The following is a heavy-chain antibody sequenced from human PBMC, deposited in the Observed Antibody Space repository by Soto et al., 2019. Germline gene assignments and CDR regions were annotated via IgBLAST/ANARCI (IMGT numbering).Heavy chain of an antibody. CDR3: ASGLIMGTNF. D-gene: IGHD2-8*01. Sequence: PGGSLRLSCTASGFIFQTYTMSWVRQAPGRGLEWVSSIIGAGGTTHYADSVKGRFTISRDNAKNTLYLQMSSLRAEDTAVYYCASGLIMGTNFWGPGTLVTVSS. CDR2: IIGAGGTT. CDR1: GFIFQTYT. V-gene: IGHV3-23*01. J-gene: IGHJ4*02.